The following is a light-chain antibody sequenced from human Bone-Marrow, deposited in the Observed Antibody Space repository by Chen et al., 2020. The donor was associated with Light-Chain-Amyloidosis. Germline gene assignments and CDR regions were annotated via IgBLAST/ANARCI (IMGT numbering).Light chain of an antibody. CDR1: NIGSTR. CDR3: QVWDRSSDRPV. CDR2: DDS. Sequence: YVLTHPSSVSVAPGQSDTIACGGNNIGSTRVPWYQQTPGQAPLLVVYDDSDRPSGIPERLSGSNSGNTATLTISRVEAGNEADYYCQVWDRSSDRPVFGGGTKLTVL. J-gene: IGLJ3*02. V-gene: IGLV3-21*02.